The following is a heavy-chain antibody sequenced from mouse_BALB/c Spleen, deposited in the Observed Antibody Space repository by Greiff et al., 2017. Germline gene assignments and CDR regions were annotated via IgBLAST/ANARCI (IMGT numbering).Heavy chain of an antibody. CDR1: GYTFTDYA. D-gene: IGHD2-12*01. CDR2: ISTYSGYT. V-gene: IGHV1-67*01. J-gene: IGHJ4*01. CDR3: ARRDYKYDAMDY. Sequence: QVQLKESGPELVRPGVSVKISCKGSGYTFTDYAMHWVKQSHAKSLEWIGVISTYSGYTNYNQKFKGKATMTVDKSSSTAYMELARLTSEDSAIYYCARRDYKYDAMDYWGQGTSVTVSS.